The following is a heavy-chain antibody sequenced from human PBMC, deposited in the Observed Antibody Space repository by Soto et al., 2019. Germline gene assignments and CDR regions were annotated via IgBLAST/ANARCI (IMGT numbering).Heavy chain of an antibody. Sequence: QVQLVESGGGVVQPGRSLRLSCAASGFTFSSYGMHWVRQAPGKGLEWVAVISYDGSNKYYADSVKGRFTISRDNSKNTLYLQMNSLRAEDTAVYYCAKGDLRFLPDWLDPWGQGTLVTVSS. CDR3: AKGDLRFLPDWLDP. V-gene: IGHV3-30*18. CDR2: ISYDGSNK. CDR1: GFTFSSYG. D-gene: IGHD3-3*01. J-gene: IGHJ5*02.